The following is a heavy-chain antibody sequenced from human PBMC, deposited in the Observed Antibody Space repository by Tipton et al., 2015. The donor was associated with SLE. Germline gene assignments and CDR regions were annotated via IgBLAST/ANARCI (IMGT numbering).Heavy chain of an antibody. J-gene: IGHJ3*02. Sequence: GSLRLSCAASGFTFSSYAMSWVRQAPGKGLEWVSVISGSGGSTYYADSVTGRFTISRDNSKNTLYLQMNSLRAEDTAVYYCAKIRSSSWYRDAFDIWGQGTMVTVSS. CDR1: GFTFSSYA. D-gene: IGHD6-13*01. CDR3: AKIRSSSWYRDAFDI. V-gene: IGHV3-23*01. CDR2: ISGSGGST.